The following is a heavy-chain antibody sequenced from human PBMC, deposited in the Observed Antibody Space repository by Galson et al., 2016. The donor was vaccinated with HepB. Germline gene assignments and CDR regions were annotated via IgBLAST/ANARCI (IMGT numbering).Heavy chain of an antibody. CDR2: IYHTGTT. D-gene: IGHD2-15*01. V-gene: IGHV4-34*10. CDR3: ASLGYCSGGDCYSVD. J-gene: IGHJ4*02. Sequence: LRLSCAASGFTFTTFYMSWIRQAPGKGLEWIGEIYHTGTTNYNPSLKSRITMSLDKSKNQFSLKLNSVTAADTAVYYWASLGYCSGGDCYSVDWGQGTMVTVSS. CDR1: GFTFTTFY.